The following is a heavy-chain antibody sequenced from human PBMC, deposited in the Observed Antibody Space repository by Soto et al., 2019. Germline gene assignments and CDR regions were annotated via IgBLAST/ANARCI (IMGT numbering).Heavy chain of an antibody. Sequence: PGGSLRLSCAASGFTFSNYAMSWVRQAPGKGLEWVSSISSSSSYIYYADSVKGRFTISRDNAKNSLYLQMNSLRAEDTALYYCAKDPVVRGVIEDNWFDPWGQGTLVTVSS. D-gene: IGHD3-10*01. V-gene: IGHV3-21*04. CDR3: AKDPVVRGVIEDNWFDP. J-gene: IGHJ5*02. CDR2: ISSSSSYI. CDR1: GFTFSNYA.